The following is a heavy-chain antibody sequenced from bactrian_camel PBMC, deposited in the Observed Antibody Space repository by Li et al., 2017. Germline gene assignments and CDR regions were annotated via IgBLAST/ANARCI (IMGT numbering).Heavy chain of an antibody. Sequence: VQLVESGGGSVQAGGSLRLSCAASGYTFSFSTYCMGWFRQAPGKEREGVAAIDGDGSTVYTDSVKGRFTISKDNAKSTLYLQMNSLKPEDTAMYYCAADFDRVLAGCSYDYRGQGTQVTVSS. CDR1: GYTFSFST. CDR3: AADFDRVLAGCSYDY. J-gene: IGHJ4*01. V-gene: IGHV3S53*01. CDR2: IDGDGST. D-gene: IGHD6*01.